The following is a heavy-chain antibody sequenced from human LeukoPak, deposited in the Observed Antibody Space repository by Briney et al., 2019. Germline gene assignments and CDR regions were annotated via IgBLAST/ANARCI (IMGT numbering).Heavy chain of an antibody. CDR3: ARDNIVVVAATKAYYFDY. J-gene: IGHJ4*02. V-gene: IGHV4-4*02. Sequence: SGTLSLTCAVSGGSISSSNWWSWIRQPPGKGLEWIGEIYHSGSTNYNPSLKSRVTISVDKSKTQFSLKLSSVTAADTAVYYCARDNIVVVAATKAYYFDYWGQGTLVTVSS. CDR1: GGSISSSNW. D-gene: IGHD2-15*01. CDR2: IYHSGST.